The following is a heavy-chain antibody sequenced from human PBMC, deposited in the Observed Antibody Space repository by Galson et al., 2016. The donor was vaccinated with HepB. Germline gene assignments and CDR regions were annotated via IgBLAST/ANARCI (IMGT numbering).Heavy chain of an antibody. Sequence: SLRLSCAASGFSFGSHSMNWVRRSPGKGLEWLSYISSTSSTIYYAESVRGRFTVSRDNAKDSLFLQVSSLTAEDTGIYYCARAYGGNLMFEFWGQGALVTVSS. J-gene: IGHJ4*02. D-gene: IGHD4-23*01. CDR3: ARAYGGNLMFEF. CDR2: ISSTSSTI. V-gene: IGHV3-48*04. CDR1: GFSFGSHS.